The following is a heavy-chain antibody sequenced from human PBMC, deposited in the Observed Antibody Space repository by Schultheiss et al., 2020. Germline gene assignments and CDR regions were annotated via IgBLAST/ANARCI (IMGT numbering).Heavy chain of an antibody. CDR3: AIVRRYSNAPDDMDV. Sequence: SETLSLTCTVSGGSISSGGYYWSWIRQHPGKGLEWIGYIYYSGSTNYNPSLKSRVTISVDTSKNQFSLKLSSVTAADTAVYYCAIVRRYSNAPDDMDVWGRGT. J-gene: IGHJ6*01. V-gene: IGHV4-61*08. CDR1: GGSISSGGYY. D-gene: IGHD4-11*01. CDR2: IYYSGST.